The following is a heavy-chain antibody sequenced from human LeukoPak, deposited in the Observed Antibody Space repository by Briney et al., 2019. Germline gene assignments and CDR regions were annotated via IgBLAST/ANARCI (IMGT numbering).Heavy chain of an antibody. V-gene: IGHV1-69*05. J-gene: IGHJ5*02. CDR3: ARVSFVDSRPGFDP. Sequence: EASVKVSCKASGGTFSSYAISWVRQAPGQGLEWMGRIITIFGTANYAQKFQGRVTITTDESTSTAYMELSSLRSEDTAVYYCARVSFVDSRPGFDPWGQGTLVTVSS. CDR2: IITIFGTA. D-gene: IGHD3-22*01. CDR1: GGTFSSYA.